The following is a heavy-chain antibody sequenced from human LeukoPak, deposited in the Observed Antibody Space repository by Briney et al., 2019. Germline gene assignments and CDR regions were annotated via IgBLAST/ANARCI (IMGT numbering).Heavy chain of an antibody. CDR2: INHSGST. CDR1: GGSFNGYY. V-gene: IGHV4-34*01. CDR3: ARLIGGVTKDIVVVPAAIEDYMDV. J-gene: IGHJ6*03. D-gene: IGHD2-2*01. Sequence: PSETLSLTCAVYGGSFNGYYWSWIRQPPGKGLEWIGEINHSGSTNYNPSLKSRVTISVDTSKNQFSLKLSSVTAADTAVYYCARLIGGVTKDIVVVPAAIEDYMDVWGKGTTVTVSS.